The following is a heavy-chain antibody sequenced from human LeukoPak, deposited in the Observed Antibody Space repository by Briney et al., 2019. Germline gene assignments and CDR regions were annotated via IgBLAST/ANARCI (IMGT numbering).Heavy chain of an antibody. CDR2: IWYDGSNK. D-gene: IGHD6-13*01. CDR1: GFTLSSYG. Sequence: GGSLRLSCAASGFTLSSYGMHWVRQAPGKGLEWVAVIWYDGSNKYNADSVKGRFTISRDNSKNTLYLQMNSLRAEDTAVYYCARDRGGSSWYVDYWGQGTLVTVSS. V-gene: IGHV3-33*01. J-gene: IGHJ4*02. CDR3: ARDRGGSSWYVDY.